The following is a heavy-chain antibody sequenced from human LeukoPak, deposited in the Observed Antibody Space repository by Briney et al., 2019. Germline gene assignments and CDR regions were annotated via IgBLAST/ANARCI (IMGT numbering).Heavy chain of an antibody. Sequence: LSLTCTVSGGSITSGGYFWSWIRQHPGKGLEWIGYISYSGNTYYNPSLKSRLTISVDTSKNQFSLKLSSVTAADTAVYYCARSFGESYFDYWGQGILVTVSS. CDR3: ARSFGESYFDY. D-gene: IGHD3-10*01. CDR2: ISYSGNT. CDR1: GGSITSGGYF. J-gene: IGHJ4*02. V-gene: IGHV4-31*03.